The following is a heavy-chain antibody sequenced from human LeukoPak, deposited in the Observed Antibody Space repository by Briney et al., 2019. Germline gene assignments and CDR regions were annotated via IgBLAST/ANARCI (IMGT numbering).Heavy chain of an antibody. CDR3: ARADSSSWYVYYFDY. Sequence: GGSLRLSCAASGFTFSGYWMHWVRQAPGKGLVWVSRINSDGSSTSYADSVKGRFTISRDNAKNTLYLQMNSLRAEDTAVYYYARADSSSWYVYYFDYWGQGTLVTVSP. CDR2: INSDGSST. J-gene: IGHJ4*02. CDR1: GFTFSGYW. V-gene: IGHV3-74*01. D-gene: IGHD6-13*01.